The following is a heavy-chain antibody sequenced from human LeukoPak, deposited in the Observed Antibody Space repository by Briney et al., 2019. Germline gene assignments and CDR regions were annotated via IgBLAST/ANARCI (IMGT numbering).Heavy chain of an antibody. CDR3: ARDPLSCSNTNCYTN. V-gene: IGHV4-30-2*01. Sequence: PSETLSLTCTVSGGSISSGGYYWSWIRQPPGKGLEWIGYIYHGGGTSYNPSLKSRVTISVDRSKNQFSLKLTSVTAADTAVYYCARDPLSCSNTNCYTNWGRGTLVTVSS. D-gene: IGHD2-2*02. CDR2: IYHGGGT. CDR1: GGSISSGGYY. J-gene: IGHJ4*02.